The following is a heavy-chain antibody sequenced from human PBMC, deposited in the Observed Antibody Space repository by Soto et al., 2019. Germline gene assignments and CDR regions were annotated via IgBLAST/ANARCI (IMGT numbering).Heavy chain of an antibody. CDR3: ARGSWLLEKDYYDSSGYYYDY. J-gene: IGHJ4*02. CDR2: NNYNGYN. Sequence: TLSLTWTVLWGPSINYYCSWFRKNPGQGLEWIGYNNYNGYNNFNPSLKSRVTISVDTSKNQFSLKLSSVTAADTAVYYCARGSWLLEKDYYDSSGYYYDYWGQGTLVTVSS. D-gene: IGHD3-22*01. CDR1: WGPSINYY. V-gene: IGHV4-59*08.